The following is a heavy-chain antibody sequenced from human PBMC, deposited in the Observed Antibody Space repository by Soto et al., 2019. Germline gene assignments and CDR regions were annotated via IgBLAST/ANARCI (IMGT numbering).Heavy chain of an antibody. CDR1: GFTFSSYG. CDR3: AKDANYYVPAFDI. V-gene: IGHV3-30*18. Sequence: GGSLRLSCAASGFTFSSYGMHWVRQAPGKGLEWVAVISYDGSNKYYADSVKGRFTISRDNSKNTLYLQMNSLRAEDTAVYYCAKDANYYVPAFDIWGQGTMVTVSS. D-gene: IGHD3-10*02. CDR2: ISYDGSNK. J-gene: IGHJ3*02.